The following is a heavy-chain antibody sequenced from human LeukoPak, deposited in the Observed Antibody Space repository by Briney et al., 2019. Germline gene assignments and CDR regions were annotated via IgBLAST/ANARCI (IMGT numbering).Heavy chain of an antibody. D-gene: IGHD5-18*01. V-gene: IGHV4-59*08. CDR1: GGSISSYY. Sequence: SETLSLTCTVSGGSISSYYWSWIRQPPGKGLEWIGYIYYSGSTNYNPSLKSRVTISVDTSKNQFSLKLSSVTAADTAVYYCASRQERGYSYGLWGQGTPVTVSS. CDR2: IYYSGST. CDR3: ASRQERGYSYGL. J-gene: IGHJ4*02.